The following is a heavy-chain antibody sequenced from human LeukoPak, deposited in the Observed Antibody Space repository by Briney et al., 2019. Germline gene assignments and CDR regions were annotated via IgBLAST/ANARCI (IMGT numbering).Heavy chain of an antibody. CDR3: GRPKTTTNWDAFDI. D-gene: IGHD1-1*01. CDR1: GYSFTNYW. CDR2: IYPGDSDT. Sequence: GESLKISCKGSGYSFTNYWIGWVRQMPGKGLEWMGIIYPGDSDTRYSPSFQGHVTISADKSISTAYLQWSSLKASDTAMYYCGRPKTTTNWDAFDIWGQGTMVSVSS. J-gene: IGHJ3*02. V-gene: IGHV5-51*01.